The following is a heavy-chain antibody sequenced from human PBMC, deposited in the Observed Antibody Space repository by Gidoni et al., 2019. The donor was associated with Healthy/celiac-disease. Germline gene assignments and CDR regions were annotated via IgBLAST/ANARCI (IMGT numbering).Heavy chain of an antibody. CDR1: GGSFSGYY. CDR2: INHSGST. Sequence: QVQLQQCGAGLLKPSETLSLTCDAYGGSFSGYYWRWIRQPPGKGLEWIGEINHSGSTNYNPSLKSRVTISVDTSKNQFSLKLSSVTAADTAVYYCARGAALTGNFDSRLYYFDYWGQGTLVTVSS. J-gene: IGHJ4*02. V-gene: IGHV4-34*01. CDR3: ARGAALTGNFDSRLYYFDY. D-gene: IGHD1-20*01.